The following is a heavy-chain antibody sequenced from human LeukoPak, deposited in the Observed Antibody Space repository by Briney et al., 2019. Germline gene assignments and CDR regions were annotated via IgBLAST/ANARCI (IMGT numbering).Heavy chain of an antibody. CDR2: IYYRGST. CDR1: GGSISSSSYY. J-gene: IGHJ5*02. CDR3: ARGRWELGWFDP. Sequence: PSETLSLTCTVSGGSISSSSYYWGWIRQPPGKGLEWIGSIYYRGSTYYNPSLKSRVTISVDTSKNQFSLKLSSVTAADTAVYYCARGRWELGWFDPWGQGTLVTVSS. V-gene: IGHV4-39*01. D-gene: IGHD3-10*01.